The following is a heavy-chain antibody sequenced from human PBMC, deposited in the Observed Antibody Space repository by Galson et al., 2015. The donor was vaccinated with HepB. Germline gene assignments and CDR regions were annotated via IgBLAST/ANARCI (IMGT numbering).Heavy chain of an antibody. V-gene: IGHV7-4-1*02. CDR2: INTNTRKP. J-gene: IGHJ2*01. D-gene: IGHD3-10*01. CDR1: GYTFTTYS. CDR3: ARELRSGSYSRWGYFDL. Sequence: SVKVSCKASGYTFTTYSINWVRQAPGQGLEWMGWINTNTRKPTYAQGFTGRFVFSLDTSVSTAYLQISRLKADDTAVYYCARELRSGSYSRWGYFDLWGRGTLVTVSS.